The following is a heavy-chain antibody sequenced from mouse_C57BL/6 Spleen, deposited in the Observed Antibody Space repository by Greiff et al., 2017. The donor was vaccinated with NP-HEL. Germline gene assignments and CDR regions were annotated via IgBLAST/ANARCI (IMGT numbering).Heavy chain of an antibody. CDR1: GYSITSGYY. J-gene: IGHJ4*01. V-gene: IGHV3-6*01. Sequence: VQLQQSGPGLVKPSQSLSLTCSVTGYSITSGYYWNWIRQPPGNQLEWMGFISYDGSNNYNPSLKNRISFTRDTSKNQFFLKLNSVTTEDTATYYWALFPLDRDYYAMDYWGQGTSVTVSS. CDR2: ISYDGSN. CDR3: ALFPLDRDYYAMDY. D-gene: IGHD3-2*01.